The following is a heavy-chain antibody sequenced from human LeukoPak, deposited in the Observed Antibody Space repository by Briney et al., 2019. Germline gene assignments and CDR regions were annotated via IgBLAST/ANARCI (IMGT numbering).Heavy chain of an antibody. CDR1: GFTFKNYA. CDR2: IRDSGNGT. CDR3: GKWAYYDFWSGHYS. V-gene: IGHV3-23*01. J-gene: IGHJ4*02. D-gene: IGHD3-3*01. Sequence: GGSLRLSCVVSGFTFKNYAMSWVRQAPGKGLECVSSIRDSGNGTDYADSVKGRFTVSRDNSKNTLYLHMNTLSAEDTAVYYCGKWAYYDFWSGHYSWGQGTLVTVSP.